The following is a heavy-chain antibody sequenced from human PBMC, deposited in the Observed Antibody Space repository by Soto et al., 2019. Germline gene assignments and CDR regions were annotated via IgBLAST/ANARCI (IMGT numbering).Heavy chain of an antibody. J-gene: IGHJ4*02. D-gene: IGHD5-12*01. V-gene: IGHV5-51*01. Sequence: PXXSLKISCKGSGYSFTSYWIAWVREMPGKGLEWMGIIYPGDSDTRYSPSFQGQVTISADKSISTAYLQWSSLKASDTAMYYCARARILRATEVDYWGQGTLVTVSS. CDR1: GYSFTSYW. CDR2: IYPGDSDT. CDR3: ARARILRATEVDY.